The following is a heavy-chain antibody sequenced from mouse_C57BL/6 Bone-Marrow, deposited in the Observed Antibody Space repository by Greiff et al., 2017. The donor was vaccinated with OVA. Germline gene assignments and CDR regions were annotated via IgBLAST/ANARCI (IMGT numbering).Heavy chain of an antibody. CDR2: IRLKSDNYAT. D-gene: IGHD4-1*01. CDR3: TESWDGLDY. J-gene: IGHJ2*01. V-gene: IGHV6-3*01. CDR1: GFTFSNYW. Sequence: EVKLQESGGGLVQPGGSMKLSCVASGFTFSNYWMNWVRQSPVKGLEWVAQIRLKSDNYATHYAESVKGRFTISRDDSKSSVYLQMNHLRAEDTGIYYCTESWDGLDYWGQGTTLTVSS.